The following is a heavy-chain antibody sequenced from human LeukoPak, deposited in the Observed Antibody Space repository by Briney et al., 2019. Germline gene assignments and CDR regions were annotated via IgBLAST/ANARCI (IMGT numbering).Heavy chain of an antibody. CDR2: ISYDGSNK. J-gene: IGHJ4*02. Sequence: PGGSLRLPCAASGFTFSSYAMHWVRQAPGKGLEWVAVISYDGSNKYYADFVKGRFTISRDNSKNTLYLQMNSLRAEDTAVYYCARVGAVGYSYGYVDYWGQGTLVTVSS. CDR1: GFTFSSYA. D-gene: IGHD5-18*01. V-gene: IGHV3-30*04. CDR3: ARVGAVGYSYGYVDY.